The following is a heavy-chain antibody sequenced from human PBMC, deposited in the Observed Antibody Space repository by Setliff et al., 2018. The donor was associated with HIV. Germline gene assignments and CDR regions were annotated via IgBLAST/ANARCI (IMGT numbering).Heavy chain of an antibody. CDR3: ARHDITLVRGLV. Sequence: SETLSLTCTVSGYSISSGYYWGWIRLPPGKGLEWIGDIYHSGFTIYNPSLKSRVTLSLDTSKNQFSLKVNSVTAADTAVYYCARHDITLVRGLVWGQGTTVTVSS. V-gene: IGHV4-38-2*02. J-gene: IGHJ6*02. D-gene: IGHD3-10*01. CDR1: GYSISSGYY. CDR2: IYHSGFT.